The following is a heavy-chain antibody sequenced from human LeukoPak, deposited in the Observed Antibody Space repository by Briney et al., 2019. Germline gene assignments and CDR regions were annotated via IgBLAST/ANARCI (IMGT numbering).Heavy chain of an antibody. CDR3: ARVSTRWLTNNWFDY. CDR1: GYTFTSYG. J-gene: IGHJ5*01. V-gene: IGHV1-18*01. D-gene: IGHD6-19*01. CDR2: ISGYNGNT. Sequence: ASVKVSCKASGYTFTSYGISWVRQAPGQVLEWMGWISGYNGNTNYAQKLQGRVTMTTDTSTSTAYMELRSLRSDDTAVYYCARVSTRWLTNNWFDYWGQGTLVTVSS.